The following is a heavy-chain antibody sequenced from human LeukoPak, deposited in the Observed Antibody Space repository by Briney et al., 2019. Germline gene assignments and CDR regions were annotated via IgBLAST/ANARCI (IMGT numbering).Heavy chain of an antibody. D-gene: IGHD6-19*01. Sequence: ASVKVSCKASGYTFTSYGISWVRQAPGKGLAWMGWLSAYNDNTNYAQKLQGRVTMTTHTSTSTAYMELRSLRSDDTAVYYCARDRVQWPLSPLYYYYGMDVWGKGTTVTVSS. V-gene: IGHV1-18*04. CDR1: GYTFTSYG. J-gene: IGHJ6*04. CDR3: ARDRVQWPLSPLYYYYGMDV. CDR2: LSAYNDNT.